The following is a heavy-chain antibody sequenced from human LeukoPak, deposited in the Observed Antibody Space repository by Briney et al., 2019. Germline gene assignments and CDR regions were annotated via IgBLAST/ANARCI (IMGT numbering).Heavy chain of an antibody. D-gene: IGHD2-15*01. CDR1: GFTFSSYE. CDR3: ARARRDWSGGSCYPDYNWFDP. V-gene: IGHV3-48*03. Sequence: PGGSLRLSCAASGFTFSSYEMNWVRQAPGKGLDWVSYISSSGSAIYYADSVRGRFTISRDNAKTSLYLQMNSLRAEDTAVYYCARARRDWSGGSCYPDYNWFDPWGQGTLVTVSS. J-gene: IGHJ5*02. CDR2: ISSSGSAI.